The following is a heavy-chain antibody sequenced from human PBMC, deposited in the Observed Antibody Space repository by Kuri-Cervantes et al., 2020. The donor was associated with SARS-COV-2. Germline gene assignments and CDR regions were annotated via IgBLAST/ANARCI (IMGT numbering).Heavy chain of an antibody. V-gene: IGHV3-30*18. CDR2: ISHDGKNK. CDR3: AKDHVGVQDF. J-gene: IGHJ4*02. Sequence: GESLKISCAASGFNFSRTDMHWVRQAPGKGLEWVAVISHDGKNKKCIASGKGRFTISRDNSQDTLYLHMKSLRSEDTAMYYCAKDHVGVQDFWGQGTLVTVSS. D-gene: IGHD2-8*01. CDR1: GFNFSRTD.